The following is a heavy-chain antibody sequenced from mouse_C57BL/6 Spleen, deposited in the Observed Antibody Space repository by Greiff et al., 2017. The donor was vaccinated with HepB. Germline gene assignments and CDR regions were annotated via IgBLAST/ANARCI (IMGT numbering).Heavy chain of an antibody. J-gene: IGHJ1*03. Sequence: EVKLVESGGGLVKPGGSLKLSCAASGFTFSSYAMSWVRQTPEKRLEWVATISDGGSYTYYPDNVKGRFTISRDNAKNNLYLQMSHLKSEDTAMYYCARAGDGYYVTWYFDVWGTGTTVTVSS. D-gene: IGHD2-3*01. CDR1: GFTFSSYA. CDR2: ISDGGSYT. CDR3: ARAGDGYYVTWYFDV. V-gene: IGHV5-4*03.